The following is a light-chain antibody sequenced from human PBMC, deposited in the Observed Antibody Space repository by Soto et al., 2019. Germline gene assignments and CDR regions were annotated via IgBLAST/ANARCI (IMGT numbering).Light chain of an antibody. Sequence: RLPQSPSSLSASVGDTVTISCRASQDISTYLAWYQQKPGKAPTLLIFGASSLHNGVPPRFAGRGSGSEFTLTINRLQPDAFATYYCQHYTLYSAPFGQGTQV. CDR1: QDISTY. J-gene: IGKJ1*01. CDR3: QHYTLYSAP. CDR2: GAS. V-gene: IGKV1-5*01.